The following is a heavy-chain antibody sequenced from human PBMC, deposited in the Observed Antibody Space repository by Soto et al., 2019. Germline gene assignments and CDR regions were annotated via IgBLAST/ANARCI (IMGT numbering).Heavy chain of an antibody. CDR2: ISAYNGNT. Sequence: ASVKVSCKASGYTFTSYGISWVRQAPGQGLEWMGWISAYNGNTNYAQKLQGRVTMTTDTSKSTAYMELRSLRSDDTAVYYCARDPKRGDIVVVPAATCLDYYYYGMDVWGQGTTVTVSS. CDR3: ARDPKRGDIVVVPAATCLDYYYYGMDV. J-gene: IGHJ6*02. CDR1: GYTFTSYG. V-gene: IGHV1-18*04. D-gene: IGHD2-2*01.